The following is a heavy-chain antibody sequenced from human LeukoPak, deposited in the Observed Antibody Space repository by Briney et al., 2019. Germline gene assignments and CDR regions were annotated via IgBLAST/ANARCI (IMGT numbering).Heavy chain of an antibody. CDR3: ARRRDLYSGSYYPFDY. CDR1: GYSFTGYW. V-gene: IGHV5-51*01. J-gene: IGHJ4*02. Sequence: GESLKISCKGSGYSFTGYWIGWVRQMPGKGLECMGIIYPGDSDTRYSPSFQGQVTISADKSISTAYLQWSSLKASDTAMYYCARRRDLYSGSYYPFDYWGQGTLVTVSS. CDR2: IYPGDSDT. D-gene: IGHD1-26*01.